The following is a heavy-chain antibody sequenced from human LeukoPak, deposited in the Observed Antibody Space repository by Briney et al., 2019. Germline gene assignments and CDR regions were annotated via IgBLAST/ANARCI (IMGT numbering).Heavy chain of an antibody. D-gene: IGHD1-26*01. V-gene: IGHV3-23*01. J-gene: IGHJ6*02. CDR3: AKYRTVPPYGLDV. Sequence: PGGSLRLSCAASGFTFSTYAMNWVRQAPGKGLEWVSGITGSGGTTWYADSVRGRFAISRDNSKNTLYLQMNSLRAEDTATYYCAKYRTVPPYGLDVWGQGTTVTVPS. CDR1: GFTFSTYA. CDR2: ITGSGGTT.